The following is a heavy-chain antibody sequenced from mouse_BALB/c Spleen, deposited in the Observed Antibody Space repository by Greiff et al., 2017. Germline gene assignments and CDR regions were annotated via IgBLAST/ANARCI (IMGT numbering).Heavy chain of an antibody. D-gene: IGHD1-1*01. J-gene: IGHJ4*01. Sequence: EVQVVESGGGLVQPGGSLKLSCAASGFTFSSYTMSWVRQTPEKRLEWVAYISNGGGSTYYPDTVKGRFTISRDNAKNTLYLQMSSLKSEDTAMYYCARRGDYYGSSYDYAMDYWGQGTSVTVSS. CDR1: GFTFSSYT. CDR2: ISNGGGST. V-gene: IGHV5-12-2*01. CDR3: ARRGDYYGSSYDYAMDY.